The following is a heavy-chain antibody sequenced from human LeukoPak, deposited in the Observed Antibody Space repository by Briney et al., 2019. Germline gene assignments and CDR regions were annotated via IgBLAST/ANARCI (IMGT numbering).Heavy chain of an antibody. CDR3: ASWPPPTRAPHYYYMDV. J-gene: IGHJ6*03. V-gene: IGHV1-69*05. CDR1: GGTFSSYA. Sequence: SVKVSCKASGGTFSSYAFSWVRQAPGQGLEWMGGIIPIFGTANYAQKFQGRVTITTDESTSTAYMELSSLRSEDPAVYYCASWPPPTRAPHYYYMDVWGKGTTVTVSS. CDR2: IIPIFGTA.